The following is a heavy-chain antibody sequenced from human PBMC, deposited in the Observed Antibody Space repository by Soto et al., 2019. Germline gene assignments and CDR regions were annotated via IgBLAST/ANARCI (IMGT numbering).Heavy chain of an antibody. CDR1: GYTFTSYG. J-gene: IGHJ4*02. V-gene: IGHV1-18*01. CDR2: ISAYNGNT. Sequence: QVQLVQSGAEVKKPGASVKVSCKASGYTFTSYGISWVRQAPGQGLEWMGWISAYNGNTNYAQKLQGRVTMTTDTPTSTDYMELRSLRSDDTAVYYCARSRSSSWYFTAGGFDYWGQGTLVSVSS. D-gene: IGHD6-13*01. CDR3: ARSRSSSWYFTAGGFDY.